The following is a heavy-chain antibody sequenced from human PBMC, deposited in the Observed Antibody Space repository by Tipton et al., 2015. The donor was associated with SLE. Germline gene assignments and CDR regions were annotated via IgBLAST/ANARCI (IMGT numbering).Heavy chain of an antibody. Sequence: QSGAEVKKPGASVKVPCTASGYTFIDNYMHWVRQAPGQGLEWMGWIDPIRGDTSYAQKFQGRVNLTLDTSTSTAYMDLTSLKADDTAVYYCARDSGGDYDYYFESWGQGTLVTVSS. CDR1: GYTFIDNY. J-gene: IGHJ4*02. V-gene: IGHV1-2*02. CDR3: ARDSGGDYDYYFES. CDR2: IDPIRGDT. D-gene: IGHD3-3*01.